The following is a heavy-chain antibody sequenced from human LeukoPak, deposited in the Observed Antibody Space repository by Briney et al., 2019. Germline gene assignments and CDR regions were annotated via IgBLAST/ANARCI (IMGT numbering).Heavy chain of an antibody. D-gene: IGHD2-15*01. J-gene: IGHJ4*02. Sequence: GGSLRLSCAASGFTFSSYSMKWVRQAPGKGLEWVSSISTGSSYIHYADSVKGRFTISRDNAKNSLYLQMDSLRAEDTAVYYCARDYDFYCSGGSCYSPRLSDYWGQGTLVTVSS. V-gene: IGHV3-21*01. CDR2: ISTGSSYI. CDR1: GFTFSSYS. CDR3: ARDYDFYCSGGSCYSPRLSDY.